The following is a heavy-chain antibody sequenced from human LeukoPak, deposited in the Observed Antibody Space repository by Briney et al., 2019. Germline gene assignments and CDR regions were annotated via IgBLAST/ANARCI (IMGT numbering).Heavy chain of an antibody. CDR2: IYYSGST. CDR1: GGSISSNSYY. Sequence: PSETLSLTCTVSGGSISSNSYYWGWIRQPPGKGLEWIGTIYYSGSTYSNPSLKSRLTISVNTSKNQFSLSLSSVTAADTAVYYCARHGARGVNWFDPWGQGTLVTVSS. J-gene: IGHJ5*02. D-gene: IGHD3-10*01. CDR3: ARHGARGVNWFDP. V-gene: IGHV4-39*01.